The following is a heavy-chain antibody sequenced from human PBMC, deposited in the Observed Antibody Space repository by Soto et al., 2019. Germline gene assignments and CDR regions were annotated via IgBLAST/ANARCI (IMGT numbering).Heavy chain of an antibody. CDR3: AKDRQPDGIWTFDS. V-gene: IGHV3-23*01. Sequence: GGSMRLSWGAAGGTFSNYTRNWVRQAPGKGLEWVSGIGCCSGSGTYYADFVKGRFTISRDNSKNMVFLQMNGLRAEDTAVYYCAKDRQPDGIWTFDSWGQGTPVTVSS. J-gene: IGHJ4*02. CDR2: IGCCSGSGT. D-gene: IGHD3-9*01. CDR1: GGTFSNYT.